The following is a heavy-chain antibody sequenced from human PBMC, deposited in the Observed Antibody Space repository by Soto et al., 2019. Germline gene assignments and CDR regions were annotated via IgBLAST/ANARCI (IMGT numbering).Heavy chain of an antibody. Sequence: CCAACGFRVRISGMDGLLQDQGKGLEWVSYISSSSSTIYYADSVKGRFTISRDNAKNSLYLQMNSLRDEDTAVYYCARDLPSRYSYGLRECNTVSASW. D-gene: IGHD5-18*01. CDR1: GFRVRISG. CDR3: ARDLPSRYSYGLRECNTVSAS. J-gene: IGHJ5*01. V-gene: IGHV3-48*02. CDR2: ISSSSSTI.